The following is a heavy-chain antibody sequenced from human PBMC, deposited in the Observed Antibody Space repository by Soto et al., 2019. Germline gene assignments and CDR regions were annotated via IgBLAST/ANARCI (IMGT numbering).Heavy chain of an antibody. V-gene: IGHV3-33*01. J-gene: IGHJ5*02. Sequence: QLEESGGGVVQPGKSLRLSCAASGFTFRAYDMYWVRQAPGKGLEWVAMMSYDGSKIYYADSVKGRFIISRDNAKNRLNLQMNSLRVEDTAMYHCVRDILRIPYGSGRFDPWGLGTLVTVSS. D-gene: IGHD3-10*01. CDR3: VRDILRIPYGSGRFDP. CDR2: MSYDGSKI. CDR1: GFTFRAYD.